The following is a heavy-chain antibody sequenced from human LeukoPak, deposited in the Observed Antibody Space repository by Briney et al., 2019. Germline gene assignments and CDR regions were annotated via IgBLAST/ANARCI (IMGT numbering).Heavy chain of an antibody. Sequence: GASVKVSCKASGGTFSSHAFSWVRQAPGQGLEWMGGLIPIFETTNYAQKFQGRVTLTADKSTSTAYMELSSLTSEDTAMYYCARGSAYSYDSGYFYYMDVWGKGTTVTVSS. V-gene: IGHV1-69*06. J-gene: IGHJ6*03. D-gene: IGHD5-18*01. CDR2: LIPIFETT. CDR1: GGTFSSHA. CDR3: ARGSAYSYDSGYFYYMDV.